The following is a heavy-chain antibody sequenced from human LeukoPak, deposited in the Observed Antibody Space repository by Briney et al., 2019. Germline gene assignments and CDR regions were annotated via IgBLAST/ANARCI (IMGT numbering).Heavy chain of an antibody. CDR1: GFTLSSYG. J-gene: IGHJ4*02. V-gene: IGHV3-30*02. Sequence: GGSLRLSCAASGFTLSSYGMHWVRQAPGKGLEWVAFIRYDGSNKYYADSVKGRFTISRDNSKNTLYLQMNSLRAEDTAVYYCAKASPEYSSSPGSVFWGQGTLVTVSS. CDR3: AKASPEYSSSPGSVF. D-gene: IGHD6-6*01. CDR2: IRYDGSNK.